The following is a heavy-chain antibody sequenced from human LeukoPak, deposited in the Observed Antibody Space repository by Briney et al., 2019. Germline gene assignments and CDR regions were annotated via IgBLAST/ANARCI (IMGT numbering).Heavy chain of an antibody. CDR1: GFTFDDYA. V-gene: IGHV3-9*01. CDR3: AKGVVVRGVIMDWFDP. Sequence: PGRSLRLSCAASGFTFDDYAMHWVRQAPGKGLERVSGISWNSGSIGYADSVKGRFTISRDNAKNSLYLQMNSLRAEDTALYYCAKGVVVRGVIMDWFDPWGQGALVTVSS. J-gene: IGHJ5*02. D-gene: IGHD3-10*01. CDR2: ISWNSGSI.